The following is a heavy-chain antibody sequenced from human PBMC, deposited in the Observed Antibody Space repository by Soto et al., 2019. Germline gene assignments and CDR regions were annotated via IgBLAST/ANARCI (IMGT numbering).Heavy chain of an antibody. CDR3: TKDVFGGEQSFDY. CDR2: ISPAHGDT. CDR1: GYILTAYA. D-gene: IGHD3-10*01. Sequence: ASVKVSCQASGYILTAYAIHWVRRAPGQRLEWMGWISPAHGDTEYSQKLQDRVTFATDTSASTVYMELSNLKSEDTAVYVCTKDVFGGEQSFDYWGPGTLVSVS. V-gene: IGHV1-3*01. J-gene: IGHJ4*02.